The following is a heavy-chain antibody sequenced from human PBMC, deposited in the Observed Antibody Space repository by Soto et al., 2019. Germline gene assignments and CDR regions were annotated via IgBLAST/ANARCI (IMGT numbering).Heavy chain of an antibody. CDR2: INHSGST. V-gene: IGHV4-34*01. Sequence: SETLSLTCAVFGGSFSGYYWSWIRQPPGKGLEWIGEINHSGSTNYNPSLKSRVTISVDTSKNQFSLKLTSVTAADTAVYYCARDKITGLFDYWGQGTLVTVS. J-gene: IGHJ4*02. D-gene: IGHD2-8*02. CDR3: ARDKITGLFDY. CDR1: GGSFSGYY.